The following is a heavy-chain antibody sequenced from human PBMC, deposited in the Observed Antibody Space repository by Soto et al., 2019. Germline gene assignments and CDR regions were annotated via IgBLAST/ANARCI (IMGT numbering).Heavy chain of an antibody. J-gene: IGHJ5*02. CDR3: AHSPEDRGGWSSWFDP. CDR1: GLSLSTSGVS. CDR2: IYWNDDK. Sequence: GSGPTLVKPTQTLTLTCNFSGLSLSTSGVSVSWFRQAPAKALEWLALIYWNDDKRYSPSLKSRLTIPKDPSKNQVVLKMTHMDPVDTATYYCAHSPEDRGGWSSWFDPWGQGKRVTSPQ. V-gene: IGHV2-5*01. D-gene: IGHD6-19*01.